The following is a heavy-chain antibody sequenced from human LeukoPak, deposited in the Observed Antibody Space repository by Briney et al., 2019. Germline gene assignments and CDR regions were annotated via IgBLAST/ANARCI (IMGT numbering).Heavy chain of an antibody. CDR2: INAYNGYP. V-gene: IGHV1-18*01. D-gene: IGHD1-26*01. CDR3: ARRSGNLPDN. J-gene: IGHJ4*02. CDR1: GYTFSNYG. Sequence: GASVKVSCKASGYTFSNYGISWVRQAPGQGLEWMGWINAYNGYPNYAQKFQGRVTVTRDISRRTASLELRSLTSDDTAVYYCARRSGNLPDNWGQGTLVTVSS.